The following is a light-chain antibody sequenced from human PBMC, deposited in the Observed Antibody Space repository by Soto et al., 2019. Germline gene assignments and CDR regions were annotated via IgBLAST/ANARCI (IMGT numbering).Light chain of an antibody. CDR2: GAS. CDR1: QSVRTY. Sequence: EIVLTQSPVTLSLSPGERATLSCRASQSVRTYLAWYQQKPGQAPRLLIYGASSRATGIPDRFSGNGSGTDFSLTISSLEPEDFAVYYCQQRSNWPPITCGQGTRLEIK. CDR3: QQRSNWPPIT. J-gene: IGKJ5*01. V-gene: IGKV3-11*01.